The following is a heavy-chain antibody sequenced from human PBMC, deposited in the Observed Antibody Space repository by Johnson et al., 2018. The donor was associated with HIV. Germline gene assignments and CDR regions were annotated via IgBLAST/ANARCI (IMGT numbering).Heavy chain of an antibody. Sequence: VHLVESGGGVVQPGRSLRLSCAASGFTVSSNYMSWVRQAPGKGLEWVSGINWNGGSTIYADSVKGRFTISRDNAKNSLYLQMNSLRAEDTALYYCARGGLGFQNIHDAFDIWGQGTMVTVSS. CDR1: GFTVSSNY. CDR2: INWNGGST. D-gene: IGHD1/OR15-1a*01. J-gene: IGHJ3*02. CDR3: ARGGLGFQNIHDAFDI. V-gene: IGHV3-20*04.